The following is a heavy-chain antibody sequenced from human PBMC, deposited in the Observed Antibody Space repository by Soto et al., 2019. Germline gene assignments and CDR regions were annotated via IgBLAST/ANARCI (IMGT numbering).Heavy chain of an antibody. CDR2: ISSSSSYI. J-gene: IGHJ4*02. CDR1: GFTFSSYS. Sequence: PGGSLRLSCAASGFTFSSYSMNWVRQAPGKGLEWVSSISSSSSYIYYADSVKGRFTISRDNAKNSLYLQMNSLRAEDTAVYYCARDPPSIAARFDYWGQGTLVTVSS. D-gene: IGHD6-6*01. CDR3: ARDPPSIAARFDY. V-gene: IGHV3-21*01.